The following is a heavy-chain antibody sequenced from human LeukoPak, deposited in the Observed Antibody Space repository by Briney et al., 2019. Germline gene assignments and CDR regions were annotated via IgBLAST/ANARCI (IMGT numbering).Heavy chain of an antibody. CDR2: ISYSGTT. D-gene: IGHD6-13*01. CDR1: GGSISSGSYY. CDR3: ARHLRGGSIWFDY. J-gene: IGHJ4*02. Sequence: SETLPLTCTVSGGSISSGSYYWGWVRQPPGKGLEWIGSISYSGTTYCNLSLKSRVTLSVDTSKNQFSLKLSSVTAADTALYYCARHLRGGSIWFDYWGQGTLVTVSS. V-gene: IGHV4-39*01.